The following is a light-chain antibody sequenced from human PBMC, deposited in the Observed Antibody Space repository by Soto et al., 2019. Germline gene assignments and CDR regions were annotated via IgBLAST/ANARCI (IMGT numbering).Light chain of an antibody. CDR2: GAS. CDR1: QSVSSL. CDR3: QQYNNWPLT. V-gene: IGKV3-15*01. Sequence: EVVMTQSPATLSVSRGERATLSCRASQSVSSLLAWYQQKPGQAPRLLIYGASTRATGIPDRFSASGSGTEFALTISSLQSGDFAVYYCQQYNNWPLTFGGGTKVDIK. J-gene: IGKJ4*01.